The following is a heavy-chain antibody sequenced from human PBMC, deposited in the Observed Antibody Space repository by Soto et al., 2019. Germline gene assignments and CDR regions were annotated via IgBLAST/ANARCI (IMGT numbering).Heavy chain of an antibody. CDR3: ARRGGSSSGYYYYAMDV. CDR2: IYSNGDT. D-gene: IGHD6-6*01. Sequence: SETLSLPCADSSYSINSGGYYWSWIRQHPGKGLEWIGYIYSNGDTYYNPSLKSRVTISVDTSKNQFSLNLTSVTAADTAVYYCARRGGSSSGYYYYAMDVWGQGTTVTVPS. V-gene: IGHV4-31*11. J-gene: IGHJ6*02. CDR1: SYSINSGGYY.